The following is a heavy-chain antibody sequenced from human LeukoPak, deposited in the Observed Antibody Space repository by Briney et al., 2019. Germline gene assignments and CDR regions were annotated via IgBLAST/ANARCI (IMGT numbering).Heavy chain of an antibody. CDR3: ARTYSGSYIGAYYFDY. CDR2: IYYSGST. CDR1: GGSISSYY. J-gene: IGHJ4*02. D-gene: IGHD1-26*01. Sequence: SETLSLTCTVSGGSISSYYWSWIRQPPGKGLEWIGYIYYSGSTNYNPSLKSRVTISVDTSKNEFSLKLSSVTAADTAVYYCARTYSGSYIGAYYFDYWGQGTLVTVSS. V-gene: IGHV4-59*01.